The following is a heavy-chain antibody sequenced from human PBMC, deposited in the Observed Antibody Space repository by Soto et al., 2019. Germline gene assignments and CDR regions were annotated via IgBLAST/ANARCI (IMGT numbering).Heavy chain of an antibody. CDR3: ARAAILDY. Sequence: QVQLVESGGGVVQPGRSLRLSCAASGFTFSSYAMHWVRQAPGKGLEWVAVISYDGSNKYYADSVKGRFTISRDNSKNTLYLQMNSLRAEDTAVYYCARAAILDYWGQGTLVTVFS. CDR2: ISYDGSNK. CDR1: GFTFSSYA. V-gene: IGHV3-30-3*01. J-gene: IGHJ4*02. D-gene: IGHD5-18*01.